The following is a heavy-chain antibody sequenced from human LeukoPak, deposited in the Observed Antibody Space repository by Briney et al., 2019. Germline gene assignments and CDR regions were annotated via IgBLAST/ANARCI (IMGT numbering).Heavy chain of an antibody. CDR3: ARGKRFLTYSWFDP. CDR1: GYTFTSYD. V-gene: IGHV1-8*01. J-gene: IGHJ5*02. Sequence: ASVKVSCKASGYTFTSYDINWVRQATGQGLEWMGWMNPNSGNTGYAQKFQGRVTMTRNTSISTAYMELSSLRSEDTAVYYCARGKRFLTYSWFDPWGQGTLVTVSS. D-gene: IGHD3-3*01. CDR2: MNPNSGNT.